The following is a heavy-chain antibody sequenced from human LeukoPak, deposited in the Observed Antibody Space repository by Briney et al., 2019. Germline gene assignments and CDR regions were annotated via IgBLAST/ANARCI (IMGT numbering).Heavy chain of an antibody. CDR3: ARETEGMATSTGGAFDI. Sequence: ASVKVSCKASGGTFSSYATSWVRQAPGKGLGGWGGSFPISGTTNYAQKFQGRVTITADESTSTAYMELSSLRSDDTAVYYCARETEGMATSTGGAFDIWGQGTMVTVSS. D-gene: IGHD5-24*01. CDR1: GGTFSSYA. J-gene: IGHJ3*02. V-gene: IGHV1-69*13. CDR2: SFPISGTT.